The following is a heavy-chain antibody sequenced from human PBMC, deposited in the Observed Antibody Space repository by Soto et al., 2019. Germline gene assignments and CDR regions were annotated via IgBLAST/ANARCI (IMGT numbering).Heavy chain of an antibody. J-gene: IGHJ4*02. Sequence: EVQLLESGGDLVQPGGSLRLSCAASGFTFINYAMSWVRQAPGLGLEWVSSISGSGGRADYADSVRGRFTISRDNSKKTLSLQMNSLRVDDTAIYYCAKYYASGSSYHFDSWGQGTLVTVSS. D-gene: IGHD3-10*01. CDR3: AKYYASGSSYHFDS. CDR2: ISGSGGRA. CDR1: GFTFINYA. V-gene: IGHV3-23*01.